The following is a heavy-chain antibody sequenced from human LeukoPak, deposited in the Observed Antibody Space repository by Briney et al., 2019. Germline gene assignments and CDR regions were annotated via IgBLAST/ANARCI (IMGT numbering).Heavy chain of an antibody. Sequence: SETLSLTCTVSGGSISSYYWSWIRQPPGKGLEWIGYIYYSGSTNYNPSLKSRVTISVDTSKNQFSLKLSSVTAADTAVYYCARHVWYSGGKDPGWFDPWGQGTLVTVSS. CDR1: GGSISSYY. V-gene: IGHV4-59*01. D-gene: IGHD6-19*01. CDR2: IYYSGST. CDR3: ARHVWYSGGKDPGWFDP. J-gene: IGHJ5*02.